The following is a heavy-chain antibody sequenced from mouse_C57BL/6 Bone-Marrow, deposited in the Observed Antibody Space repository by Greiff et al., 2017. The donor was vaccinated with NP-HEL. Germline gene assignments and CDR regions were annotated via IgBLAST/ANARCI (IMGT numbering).Heavy chain of an antibody. CDR3: ARGGRFAY. CDR2: IDPSDSYT. V-gene: IGHV1-69*01. CDR1: GYTFTSYW. Sequence: QVQLKQPGAELVMPGASVKLSCKASGYTFTSYWMHWVKRRPGQGLEWIGEIDPSDSYTNYNQKFKGKSTLTVDKSSSTAYMQLSSLTSEDSAVYYCARGGRFAYWGQGTLVTVSA. J-gene: IGHJ3*01.